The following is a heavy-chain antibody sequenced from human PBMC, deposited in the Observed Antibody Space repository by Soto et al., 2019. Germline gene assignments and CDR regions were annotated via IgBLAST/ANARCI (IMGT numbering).Heavy chain of an antibody. J-gene: IGHJ5*02. D-gene: IGHD2-2*01. V-gene: IGHV4-31*03. CDR3: ARDAGGWHQLLSHWYDP. CDR2: IYYSGSA. CDR1: GASIGSGGHY. Sequence: SETLSLTCTVSGASIGSGGHYWSWIRKHPGKGLEWIGYIYYSGSAYYNPSLKSRVTISVDTSKNQFSLRLSSVTAADTAVYYCARDAGGWHQLLSHWYDPWGQGTLVTVS.